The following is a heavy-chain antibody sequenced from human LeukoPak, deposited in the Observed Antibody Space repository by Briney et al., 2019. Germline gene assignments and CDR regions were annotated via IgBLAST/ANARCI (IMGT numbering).Heavy chain of an antibody. V-gene: IGHV3-30*02. CDR1: GFTFSSYG. J-gene: IGHJ4*02. Sequence: GGSLRLSCAASGFTFSSYGIHWVRQAPGKGLEWVAFIRYDGSNKYYADSVKGRFTISRDNSKNTLYLQMNSLRAEDTAVYYCAKDRGGDWWGSFDYWGQGTLVTVSS. CDR2: IRYDGSNK. D-gene: IGHD2-21*02. CDR3: AKDRGGDWWGSFDY.